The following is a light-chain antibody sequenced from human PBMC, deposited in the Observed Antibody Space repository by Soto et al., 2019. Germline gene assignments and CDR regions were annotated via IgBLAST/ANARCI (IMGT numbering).Light chain of an antibody. CDR1: SGHSSYT. CDR3: QTWDTGRGV. CDR2: LNSDGSH. V-gene: IGLV4-69*01. Sequence: QAVLTQSPSASASLGASVKLTCTLSSGHSSYTIAWHQQQPQKGPRYLMKLNSDGSHTKGDGIPDRFSGSSSGAERCLTISYLQSEDEADYYCQTWDTGRGVFGGGTKLTVL. J-gene: IGLJ2*01.